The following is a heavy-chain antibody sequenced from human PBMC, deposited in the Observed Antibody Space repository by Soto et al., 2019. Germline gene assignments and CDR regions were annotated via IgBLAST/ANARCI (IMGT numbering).Heavy chain of an antibody. CDR1: GYSFTNYW. Sequence: PGESLKISCKCSGYSFTNYWIGWVRQMPGKGLKWMGIIYPGDSDTTYSPSFEGQVTISADKSISTAHLQWSSLKASDTAMYYFARRAQYRFGHYDSFDVRGQWTMVTVSS. D-gene: IGHD5-18*01. V-gene: IGHV5-51*01. CDR2: IYPGDSDT. CDR3: ARRAQYRFGHYDSFDV. J-gene: IGHJ3*01.